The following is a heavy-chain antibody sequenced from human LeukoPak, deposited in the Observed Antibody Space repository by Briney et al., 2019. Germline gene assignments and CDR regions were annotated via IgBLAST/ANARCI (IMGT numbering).Heavy chain of an antibody. J-gene: IGHJ5*02. V-gene: IGHV3-23*01. Sequence: GGSLRLSCAASGFTFSRYDMSWVRQAPGKGLEWVSAISGSGGSTYYADSVKGRFTISRDNAKNSLYLQMNSLRAEDTAVYYCARDRGSSSWYRENWFDPWGQGTLVTVSS. CDR1: GFTFSRYD. CDR3: ARDRGSSSWYRENWFDP. D-gene: IGHD6-13*01. CDR2: ISGSGGST.